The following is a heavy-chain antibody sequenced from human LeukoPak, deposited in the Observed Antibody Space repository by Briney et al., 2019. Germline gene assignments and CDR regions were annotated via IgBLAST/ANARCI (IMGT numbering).Heavy chain of an antibody. D-gene: IGHD1-26*01. Sequence: GGSLRLSCAASGFTFSSYGMHWVRQAPGKGLEWVAVISYDGSNKYYADSVKGRFTISRDNSKNTLYLQMNSLRAEDTAVYYCAKWMGAAFDYWGQGTLVTVSS. J-gene: IGHJ4*02. CDR3: AKWMGAAFDY. V-gene: IGHV3-30*18. CDR1: GFTFSSYG. CDR2: ISYDGSNK.